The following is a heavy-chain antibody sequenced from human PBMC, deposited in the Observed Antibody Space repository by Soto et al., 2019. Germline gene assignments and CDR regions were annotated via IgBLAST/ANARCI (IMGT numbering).Heavy chain of an antibody. D-gene: IGHD5-12*01. CDR2: IYYDGSNK. CDR1: GFTFSSYG. V-gene: IGHV3-33*01. CDR3: ARGHGVATTMGWFDP. J-gene: IGHJ5*02. Sequence: QVQLGESGGGVVQPGRSLRLSCAASGFTFSSYGIHWVRQAPGKGLEWVAVIYYDGSNKYYADSVKGRFTISRDNSKNTLYLQMTSLRADDTAVYYCARGHGVATTMGWFDPWGQGTLVTVSS.